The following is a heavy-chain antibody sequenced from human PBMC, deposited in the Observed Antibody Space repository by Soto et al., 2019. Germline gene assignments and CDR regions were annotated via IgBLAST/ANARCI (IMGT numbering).Heavy chain of an antibody. J-gene: IGHJ4*02. CDR2: INSRSTNI. CDR1: GFIFSSYS. V-gene: IGHV3-48*02. D-gene: IGHD2-21*02. Sequence: GGSLRLSCATYGFIFSSYSINWLRQAPGRGLEWVSYINSRSTNIYYADSVKGRFTISRDNAKNSLYLQLNSLRDDDTAVYYCAGTYASHDFRFDHWGRGTLVTVSS. CDR3: AGTYASHDFRFDH.